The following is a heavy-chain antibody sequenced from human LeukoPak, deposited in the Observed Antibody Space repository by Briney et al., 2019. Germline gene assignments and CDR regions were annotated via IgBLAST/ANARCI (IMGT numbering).Heavy chain of an antibody. CDR1: GGSISSSSYY. CDR2: IYYSGST. J-gene: IGHJ6*03. D-gene: IGHD6-6*01. CDR3: ARRLVLGYYYYYYMDV. V-gene: IGHV4-39*07. Sequence: SETLSLTCTVSGGSISSSSYYWGWIRQPPGKGLEWIGSIYYSGSTYYNPSLKSRVTISVDTSKNQFSLKLSSVTAADTAVYYCARRLVLGYYYYYYMDVWGKGTTVTVSS.